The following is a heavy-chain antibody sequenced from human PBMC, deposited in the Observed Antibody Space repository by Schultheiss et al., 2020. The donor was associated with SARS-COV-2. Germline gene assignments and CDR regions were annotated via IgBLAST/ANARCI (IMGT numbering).Heavy chain of an antibody. Sequence: GESLKISCKGSGYSFNNYWIGWVRQMPGKGLEWMGIIYPGDSEARYSPSFQGQVTFSADKSINTAYLQWSSLKASDSAMYYCARGVLGFGELEGWFDPWGQGTLVTVSS. CDR2: IYPGDSEA. D-gene: IGHD3-10*01. J-gene: IGHJ5*02. V-gene: IGHV5-51*01. CDR3: ARGVLGFGELEGWFDP. CDR1: GYSFNNYW.